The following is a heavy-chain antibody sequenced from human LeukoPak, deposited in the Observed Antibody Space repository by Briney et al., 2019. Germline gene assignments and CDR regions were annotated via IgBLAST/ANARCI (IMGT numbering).Heavy chain of an antibody. J-gene: IGHJ5*02. CDR3: ARDRPDSYCSGGSCYLHWFDP. V-gene: IGHV1-2*06. D-gene: IGHD2-15*01. CDR1: GYTFTGYY. Sequence: ASVKVSCKASGYTFTGYYMHWVRQAPGQGLEWMGRINPNSGGTNYAQKFQGRVTMTRDTSISTAYMELSRLRSDDTAVYYCARDRPDSYCSGGSCYLHWFDPWGQGTLVTVSS. CDR2: INPNSGGT.